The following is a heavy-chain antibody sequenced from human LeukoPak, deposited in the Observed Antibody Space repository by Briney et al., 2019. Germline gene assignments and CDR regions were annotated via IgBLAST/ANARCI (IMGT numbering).Heavy chain of an antibody. CDR3: TTDPNDWNAPSMRGMDV. V-gene: IGHV3-15*07. CDR2: IKSKTDGGTT. CDR1: GFSFSNAW. Sequence: PGGSLRLSCAAPGFSFSNAWMNWVRQAPGKGLEWVGRIKSKTDGGTTDYAAPVNGRFTISRDDSKNTLYLQMNSLKTEDTALYYCTTDPNDWNAPSMRGMDVWGQGTTVTVSS. J-gene: IGHJ6*02. D-gene: IGHD1-1*01.